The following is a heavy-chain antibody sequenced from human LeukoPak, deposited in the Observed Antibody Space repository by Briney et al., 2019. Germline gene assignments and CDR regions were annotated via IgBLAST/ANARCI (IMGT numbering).Heavy chain of an antibody. CDR3: ARGYSGYDDAFDL. D-gene: IGHD5-12*01. J-gene: IGHJ3*01. Sequence: GGSLRLSWAASEFSFTSYAVNWVRQAPGKGLEGVAVISYDGSNKYYVASVKGRFTVSRDNSKNTLYLQMNSLRAEATAVYYCARGYSGYDDAFDLWGQGTMVTVSS. CDR1: EFSFTSYA. V-gene: IGHV3-30-3*01. CDR2: ISYDGSNK.